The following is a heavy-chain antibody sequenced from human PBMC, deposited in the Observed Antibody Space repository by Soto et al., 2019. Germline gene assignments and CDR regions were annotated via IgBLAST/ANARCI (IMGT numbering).Heavy chain of an antibody. D-gene: IGHD4-17*01. CDR1: GGSVTNSSYY. CDR2: VYYRGRS. CDR3: VSQRTTVPTQAYFDY. Sequence: SETLSLTCTVSGGSVTNSSYYWGWIRQSPGKGLEWIGSVYYRGRSYTKSSVKSRVTISVDTSKNRFSLSLNSVTASDTAVYFCVSQRTTVPTQAYFDYWGPGALVTVS. J-gene: IGHJ4*02. V-gene: IGHV4-39*01.